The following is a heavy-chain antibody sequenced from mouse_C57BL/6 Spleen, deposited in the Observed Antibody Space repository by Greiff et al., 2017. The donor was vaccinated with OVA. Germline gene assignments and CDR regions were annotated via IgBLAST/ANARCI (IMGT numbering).Heavy chain of an antibody. CDR1: GYTFTSYW. D-gene: IGHD2-3*01. Sequence: VQLQQPGAELVRPGSSVKLSCKASGYTFTSYWMHWVKQRPIQGLEWIGNIDPSDSETHYNQKFKDKATLTVDKSSSTAYMQLSSLTSEDSAVYYCASFYDGYGAYWGQGTLVTVSA. J-gene: IGHJ3*01. CDR3: ASFYDGYGAY. V-gene: IGHV1-52*01. CDR2: IDPSDSET.